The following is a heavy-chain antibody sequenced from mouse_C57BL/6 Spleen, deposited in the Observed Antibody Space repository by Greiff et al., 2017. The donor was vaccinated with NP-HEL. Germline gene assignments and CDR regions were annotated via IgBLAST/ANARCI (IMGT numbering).Heavy chain of an antibody. J-gene: IGHJ3*01. V-gene: IGHV14-4*01. CDR1: GFNIKDDY. Sequence: EVQLQQSGAELVRPGASVKLSCTASGFNIKDDYMHWVKQRPEQGLEWIGWIDPENGDTEYASKFQGKATITADTSSNTAYLQLSSLTSEDTAVYYCTYSNYFWFAYWGQGTLVTVSA. CDR3: TYSNYFWFAY. CDR2: IDPENGDT. D-gene: IGHD2-5*01.